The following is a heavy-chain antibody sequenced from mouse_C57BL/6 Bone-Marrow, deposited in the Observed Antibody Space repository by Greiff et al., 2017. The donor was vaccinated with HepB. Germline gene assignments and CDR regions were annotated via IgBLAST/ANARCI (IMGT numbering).Heavy chain of an antibody. CDR2: ISDGGSYT. D-gene: IGHD2-2*01. CDR1: GFTFSSYA. V-gene: IGHV5-4*01. J-gene: IGHJ4*01. CDR3: ARDDHYGYDNYAMDY. Sequence: VQLKESGGGLVKPGGSLKLSCAASGFTFSSYAMSWVRQTPDKRLEWVATISDGGSYTYYPDNVKGRFTISRDNAKNNLYLQMSHLKSEDTAMYYCARDDHYGYDNYAMDYWGQGTSVTVSS.